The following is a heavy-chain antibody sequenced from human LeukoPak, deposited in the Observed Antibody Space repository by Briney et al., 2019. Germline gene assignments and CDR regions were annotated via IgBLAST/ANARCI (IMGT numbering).Heavy chain of an antibody. Sequence: ASVKVSCKASGYTFTDYYMHWVRQAPGQGLEWMGWINPNSGGTNYAQKFQGRVTMTRDTSISTAYMELSRLRSDDTAVYYCARVGEDYGGNYYYYYMDVWGKGTTVTVSS. V-gene: IGHV1-2*02. D-gene: IGHD4-23*01. CDR3: ARVGEDYGGNYYYYYMDV. CDR1: GYTFTDYY. CDR2: INPNSGGT. J-gene: IGHJ6*03.